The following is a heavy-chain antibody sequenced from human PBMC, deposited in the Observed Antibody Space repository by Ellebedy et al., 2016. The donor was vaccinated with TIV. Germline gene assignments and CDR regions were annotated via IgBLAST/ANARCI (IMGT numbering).Heavy chain of an antibody. D-gene: IGHD3-16*01. J-gene: IGHJ6*02. CDR1: GGSVSSGSYY. CDR3: ARDRDIVGYYYGLDV. CDR2: IDYSWST. V-gene: IGHV4-61*01. Sequence: SETLSLXXTVSGGSVSSGSYYWSWIRQPPGKGLEWIGYIDYSWSTNYNPSLKSRVTISIDTSKNQFYLRLSSVTAADTGVYYCARDRDIVGYYYGLDVWGQGTTVTVSS.